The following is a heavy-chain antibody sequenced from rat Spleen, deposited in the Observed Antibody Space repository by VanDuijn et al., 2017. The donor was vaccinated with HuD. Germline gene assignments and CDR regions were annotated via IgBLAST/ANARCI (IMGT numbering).Heavy chain of an antibody. CDR2: ITNTGGGT. J-gene: IGHJ2*01. D-gene: IGHD1-11*01. CDR3: TRAYGGYPHYFDY. V-gene: IGHV5-31*01. CDR1: GFPFNNYW. Sequence: EVQLVESGGGLVQPGRSLKLSCVASGFPFNNYWMTWIRQAPGKGLDWVASITNTGGGTYYPDSVKGRFTISRDNAKSTLYLQMNSLRSEDTATYYCTRAYGGYPHYFDYWGQGVMVTVSS.